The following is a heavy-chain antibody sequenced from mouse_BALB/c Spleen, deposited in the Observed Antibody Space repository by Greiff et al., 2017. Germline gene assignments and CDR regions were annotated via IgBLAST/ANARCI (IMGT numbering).Heavy chain of an antibody. CDR3: AREGRYYGYYWFAY. V-gene: IGHV2-6-7*01. CDR2: IWGDGST. J-gene: IGHJ3*01. Sequence: VQLKESGPGLVAPSQSLSITCTVSGFSLTGYGVNWVRQPPGKGLEWLGMIWGDGSTDYNSALKSRLSISKDNSKSQVFLKMNSLQTDDTARYYCAREGRYYGYYWFAYWGQGTLVTVSA. CDR1: GFSLTGYG. D-gene: IGHD1-2*01.